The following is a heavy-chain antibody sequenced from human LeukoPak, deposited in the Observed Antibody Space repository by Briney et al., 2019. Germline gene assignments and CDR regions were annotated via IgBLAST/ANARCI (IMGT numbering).Heavy chain of an antibody. CDR2: MNPNSGNT. J-gene: IGHJ5*02. CDR3: ARAVGGSGRYSSPNWFDP. Sequence: ASVKVSCKASGYTFTGYYIHWVRQAPGQGLEWMGWMNPNSGNTGYAKKFQGRVTMTWNTSISTAYMELSSLRSEDTAVYYCARAVGGSGRYSSPNWFDPWGQGTLVTVSS. V-gene: IGHV1-8*02. CDR1: GYTFTGYY. D-gene: IGHD3-10*01.